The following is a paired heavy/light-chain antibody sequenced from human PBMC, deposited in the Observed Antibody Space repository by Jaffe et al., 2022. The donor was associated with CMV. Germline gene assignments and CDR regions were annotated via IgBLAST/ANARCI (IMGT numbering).Heavy chain of an antibody. CDR2: IKNDGSIT. D-gene: IGHD3-16*01. J-gene: IGHJ6*02. CDR3: AGGFYTNYGMDV. V-gene: IGHV3-74*01. CDR1: GFTFSNYW. Sequence: EVQLVESGGGLVQPGGSLRVSCVASGFTFSNYWMHWVRQAPGKGLVWVSRIKNDGSITNYADSVKGQFTISRDNAKNTLYLQMNSLRAEDTAVYYCAGGFYTNYGMDVWGQGTTVTVSS.
Light chain of an antibody. J-gene: IGLJ3*02. V-gene: IGLV2-8*01. CDR1: SSDVGGYNY. CDR3: SSYAGNKWV. Sequence: QSALTQPPSASGSPGQSVTISCTGTSSDVGGYNYVSWYQQHPGKAPKLMIYEVNKRPSGVPDHFSGSKSGNTASLTVSGLQAEDEADYYCSSYAGNKWVFGGGTKLTVL. CDR2: EVN.